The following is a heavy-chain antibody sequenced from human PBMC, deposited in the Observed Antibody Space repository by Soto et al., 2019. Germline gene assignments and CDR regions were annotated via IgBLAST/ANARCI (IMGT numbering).Heavy chain of an antibody. CDR1: GYTFTTYN. CDR3: ARAGPGYFDY. V-gene: IGHV1-46*01. CDR2: INPSVGST. J-gene: IGHJ4*02. D-gene: IGHD3-10*01. Sequence: QVQLVQSGAEVRKPGASVKVSCKPSGYTFTTYNMHWVRQAPVQGLEWMGVINPSVGSTSYAQKFQGRVTMTRDTSTSTVYMELSSLRSEDTAVYYCARAGPGYFDYWGQRTLVTVSS.